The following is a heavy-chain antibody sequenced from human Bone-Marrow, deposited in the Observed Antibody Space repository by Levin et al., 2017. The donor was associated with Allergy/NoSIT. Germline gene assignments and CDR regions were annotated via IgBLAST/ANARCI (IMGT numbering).Heavy chain of an antibody. CDR2: INSDGSST. J-gene: IGHJ3*02. CDR1: GFTYSSYW. V-gene: IGHV3-74*01. CDR3: ARGIVVVVAAARGFSAFDI. Sequence: PGGSLRLSCAASGFTYSSYWMHWVRQAPGKGLVWVSRINSDGSSTSYADSVKGRFTISRDNAKNTLYLQMNSLRAEDTAVYYCARGIVVVVAAARGFSAFDIWGQGTMVTVSS. D-gene: IGHD2-15*01.